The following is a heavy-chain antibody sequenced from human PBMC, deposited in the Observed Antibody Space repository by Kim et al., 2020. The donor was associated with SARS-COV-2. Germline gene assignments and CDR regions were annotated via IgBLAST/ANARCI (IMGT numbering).Heavy chain of an antibody. V-gene: IGHV4-59*08. Sequence: SETLSLTCTVSGGSISSYYWSWIRQPPGKGLEWIGYIYYSGSTNYNPSLKSRVTISVDTSKNQFSLKLSSVTAADTAVYYCARLTGRWLQSGVDWYFDLWGRGTLVTVSS. CDR1: GGSISSYY. CDR3: ARLTGRWLQSGVDWYFDL. J-gene: IGHJ2*01. D-gene: IGHD3-10*01. CDR2: IYYSGST.